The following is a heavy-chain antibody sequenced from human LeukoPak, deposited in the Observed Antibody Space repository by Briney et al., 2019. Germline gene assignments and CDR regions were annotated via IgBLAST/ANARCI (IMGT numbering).Heavy chain of an antibody. CDR3: ARVRQFYYYCDYMDV. Sequence: PWETLTLTCAVYGWSFSSYYWSWIRQPPGKGLEWIGEINNSGSTNYNPSLNGRVTISVDTSKNQFSLKLSSVTAADTAVYYCARVRQFYYYCDYMDVWGKGTTVTVSS. CDR1: GWSFSSYY. J-gene: IGHJ6*03. V-gene: IGHV4-34*01. CDR2: INNSGST. D-gene: IGHD5-24*01.